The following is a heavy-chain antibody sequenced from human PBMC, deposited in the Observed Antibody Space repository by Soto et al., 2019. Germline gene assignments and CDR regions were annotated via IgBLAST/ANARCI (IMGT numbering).Heavy chain of an antibody. CDR2: IYYSGST. CDR3: MLGSGWKDFDY. V-gene: IGHV4-39*01. J-gene: IGHJ4*02. D-gene: IGHD3-22*01. Sequence: QLQLQESGPGLVKPSETLSLTCTVSGGSITSSSYYWGWIRQPPGKGLEWIGNIYYSGSTYYNPSLKSRVTIPVDTSKTQFSLKLSSVTAADTAVDYCMLGSGWKDFDYWGQGTLVTVSS. CDR1: GGSITSSSYY.